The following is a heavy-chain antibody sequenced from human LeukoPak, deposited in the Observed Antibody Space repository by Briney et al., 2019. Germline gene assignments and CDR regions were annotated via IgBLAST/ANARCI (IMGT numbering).Heavy chain of an antibody. CDR1: GFTVSSNY. D-gene: IGHD2-2*01. CDR3: AKDQRPQSSYCSSTSCYFYYFDY. V-gene: IGHV3-23*01. J-gene: IGHJ4*02. CDR2: ISGSGGST. Sequence: GGSLRLSCAASGFTVSSNYMSWVRQAPGKGLEWVSAISGSGGSTYYADSVKGRFTISRDNSKNTLYLQMNSLRAEDTAVYYCAKDQRPQSSYCSSTSCYFYYFDYWGQGTLVTVSS.